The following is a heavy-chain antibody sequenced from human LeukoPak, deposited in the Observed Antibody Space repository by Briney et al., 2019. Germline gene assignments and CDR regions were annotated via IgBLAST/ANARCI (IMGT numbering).Heavy chain of an antibody. CDR3: VSEVMDV. J-gene: IGHJ6*04. CDR1: GFTFNTYA. Sequence: GGSLRLSCAASGFTFNTYAMSWVRQAPGKGLEWVSGISGSGGNTYYADSVKGRFSISRDNAKNSLYLQMNSLRAEDTAVYYCVSEVMDVWGKGTTVTVSS. CDR2: ISGSGGNT. V-gene: IGHV3-23*01.